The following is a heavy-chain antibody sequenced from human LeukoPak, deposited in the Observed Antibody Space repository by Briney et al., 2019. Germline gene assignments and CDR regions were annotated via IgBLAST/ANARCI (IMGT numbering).Heavy chain of an antibody. D-gene: IGHD2-2*02. CDR2: IYHSGST. J-gene: IGHJ6*02. CDR1: GGSISSNNW. V-gene: IGHV4-4*02. CDR3: ARGRVPAAIRYYYYYGMDV. Sequence: SETLSLTCAVSGGSISSNNWWSWVRQPPGNGLEWIGEIYHSGSTNYNPSLKSRVTISVDKSKNQFFLKLSSVTAADTAVYYCARGRVPAAIRYYYYYGMDVWGQGTTVTVSS.